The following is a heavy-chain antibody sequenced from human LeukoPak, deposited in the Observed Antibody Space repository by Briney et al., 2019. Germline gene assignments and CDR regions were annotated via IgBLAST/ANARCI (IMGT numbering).Heavy chain of an antibody. CDR2: IYTSGST. CDR1: GGSISSYY. D-gene: IGHD3-3*01. CDR3: ARHGSLTIFGVVIKPSNWFDP. J-gene: IGHJ5*02. Sequence: SETLSLTCTVSGGSISSYYWSWIRQPAGKGLEWIGRIYTSGSTNYNPSLKSRVTISVDTSKNQFSLKLSSVTAADTAVYYCARHGSLTIFGVVIKPSNWFDPWGQGTLVTVSS. V-gene: IGHV4-4*07.